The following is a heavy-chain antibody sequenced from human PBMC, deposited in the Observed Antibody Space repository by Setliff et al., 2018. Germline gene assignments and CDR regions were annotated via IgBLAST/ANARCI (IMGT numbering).Heavy chain of an antibody. D-gene: IGHD5-18*01. Sequence: WASVKVSCKASGYTFRNYAFAWVRQAPGQGLEWVGWISVYNGDTNYAQKFQGRVTLTTDTSTSTAYMGLRSLTSDDSAFYYCARAPSVELVTIRTNSWFTYWGQGTLVTVSS. CDR3: ARAPSVELVTIRTNSWFTY. J-gene: IGHJ4*02. CDR1: GYTFRNYA. CDR2: ISVYNGDT. V-gene: IGHV1-18*01.